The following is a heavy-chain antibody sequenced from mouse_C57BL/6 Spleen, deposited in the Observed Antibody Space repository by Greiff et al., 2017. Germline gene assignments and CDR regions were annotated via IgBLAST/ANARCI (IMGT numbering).Heavy chain of an antibody. Sequence: VQLQQSGAELARPGASVKMSCKASGYTFTSYTMHWVKQRPGQGLEWIGYINPSSGYTKYNQKFKDKATLTADKSSSTAYMQLSSLTSEDSAVYYCARWEYGSSPFDYWGQGTTLTVSS. D-gene: IGHD1-1*01. V-gene: IGHV1-4*01. CDR3: ARWEYGSSPFDY. J-gene: IGHJ2*01. CDR1: GYTFTSYT. CDR2: INPSSGYT.